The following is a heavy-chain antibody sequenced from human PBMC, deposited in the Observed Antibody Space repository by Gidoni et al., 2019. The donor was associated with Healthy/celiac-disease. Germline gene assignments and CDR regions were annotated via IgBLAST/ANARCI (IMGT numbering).Heavy chain of an antibody. J-gene: IGHJ4*02. Sequence: QVQLVQPVAEVKKPGASVKAFCQASGYTSTGYYMRWARQAPGQGLEWMGWINPNSGGTNYAQKFQGRVTTTRDTSISTAYMGLSRLRSDDTAVYCCARDAVYYYYGSGGYYDYWGQGTLVTVSS. CDR3: ARDAVYYYYGSGGYYDY. CDR2: INPNSGGT. D-gene: IGHD3-10*01. CDR1: GYTSTGYY. V-gene: IGHV1-2*02.